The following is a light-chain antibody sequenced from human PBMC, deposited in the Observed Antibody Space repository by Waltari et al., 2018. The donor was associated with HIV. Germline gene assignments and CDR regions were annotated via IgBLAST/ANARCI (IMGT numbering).Light chain of an antibody. CDR3: SSYGDNIRVL. CDR1: SSDIGASDS. J-gene: IGLJ2*01. Sequence: QSALTQPPSASGSLGQSVTISCTGSSSDIGASDSVSWFQKHPTYDPKLFIYDVSKRPSGLADRFSGSRSGATAFLSVSGRQPDDTASYFCSSYGDNIRVLFGGGTNLTVL. CDR2: DVS. V-gene: IGLV2-8*01.